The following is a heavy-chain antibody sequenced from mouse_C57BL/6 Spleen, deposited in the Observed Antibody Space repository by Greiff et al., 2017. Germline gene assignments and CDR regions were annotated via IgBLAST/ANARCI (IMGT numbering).Heavy chain of an antibody. D-gene: IGHD3-2*02. CDR1: GYTFTDYY. J-gene: IGHJ2*01. CDR3: ARVREGFFDY. CDR2: IYPGSGNT. V-gene: IGHV1-76*01. Sequence: QVQLKESGAELVRPGASVKLSCKASGYTFTDYYINWVKQRPGQGLEWIARIYPGSGNTYYNEKFKGKATLTAEKSSSTAYMQLSSLTSEDSAVYFCARVREGFFDYWGQGTTLTVSS.